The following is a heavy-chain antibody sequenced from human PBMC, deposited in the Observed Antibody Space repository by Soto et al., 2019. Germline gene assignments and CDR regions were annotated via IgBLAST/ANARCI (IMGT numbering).Heavy chain of an antibody. Sequence: GGSLRLSCAASGFTFSSYSMNWVRQAPGKGLEWVSYISSSSSTIYYADSVKGRFTISRDNAKNSLYLQMNSLRAEDTAVYYCARGESYDFWSGYYNDYWGQGTLVTVSS. D-gene: IGHD3-3*01. V-gene: IGHV3-48*01. CDR3: ARGESYDFWSGYYNDY. J-gene: IGHJ4*02. CDR1: GFTFSSYS. CDR2: ISSSSSTI.